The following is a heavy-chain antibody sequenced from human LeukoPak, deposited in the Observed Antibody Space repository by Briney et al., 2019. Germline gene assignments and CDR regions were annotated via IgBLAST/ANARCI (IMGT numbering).Heavy chain of an antibody. D-gene: IGHD6-13*01. V-gene: IGHV4-4*02. Sequence: SETLSLTCAVSGGSISSSNWWSWVRQPPGKGLEWIGEIYHSGSTNYNPSLKSRVTISVDKSKNQFSLKQSSVTAADTAVYYCARGVAAAGTDWFDPWGQGTLVTVSS. J-gene: IGHJ5*02. CDR2: IYHSGST. CDR3: ARGVAAAGTDWFDP. CDR1: GGSISSSNW.